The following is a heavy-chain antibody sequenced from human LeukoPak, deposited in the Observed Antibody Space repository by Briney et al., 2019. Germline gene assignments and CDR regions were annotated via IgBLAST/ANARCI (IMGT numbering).Heavy chain of an antibody. CDR3: AKEPASGSCFDY. V-gene: IGHV3-23*01. Sequence: PGGSLRLSCVAFGYTFDSYAMSWVRQAPGKGLEWVSAISGSGGSTYYADSVKGRFTISRDNSKNTLYLQMNSLRAEDTALYYCAKEPASGSCFDYWGQGTLVTVSS. CDR2: ISGSGGST. CDR1: GYTFDSYA. D-gene: IGHD3-10*01. J-gene: IGHJ4*02.